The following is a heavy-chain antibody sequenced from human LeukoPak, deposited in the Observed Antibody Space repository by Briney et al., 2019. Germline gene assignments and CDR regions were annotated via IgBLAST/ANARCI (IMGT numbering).Heavy chain of an antibody. CDR3: AIQGWLQLNFLDY. Sequence: GGSLRLSCAVSGFTFSSYIMNWVRQAPGKGLEWVSYISSRSGTTYYADSVKGRFTISRDNAKNTLYLQMNSLRAEDTAVYFCAIQGWLQLNFLDYWGRGTLVTVFS. CDR1: GFTFSSYI. V-gene: IGHV3-48*01. J-gene: IGHJ4*02. D-gene: IGHD5-24*01. CDR2: ISSRSGTT.